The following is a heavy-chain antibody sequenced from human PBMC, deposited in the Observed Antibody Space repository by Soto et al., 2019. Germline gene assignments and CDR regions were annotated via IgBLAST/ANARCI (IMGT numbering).Heavy chain of an antibody. CDR3: AREPTHAEDYYDSSGHSLDD. J-gene: IGHJ4*02. V-gene: IGHV1-3*01. CDR1: GYTFTSYT. CDR2: INAGNGNT. Sequence: SVQVSCKASGYTFTSYTIHWVRQAPGQRLEWMGWINAGNGNTKYSQRFQGRVTITRDTSARTAYMELSSLRSEDTAVYYCAREPTHAEDYYDSSGHSLDDWGQGTLVTVSS. D-gene: IGHD3-22*01.